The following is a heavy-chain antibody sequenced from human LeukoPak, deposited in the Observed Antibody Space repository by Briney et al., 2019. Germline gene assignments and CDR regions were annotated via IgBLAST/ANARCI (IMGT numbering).Heavy chain of an antibody. V-gene: IGHV4-30-4*07. J-gene: IGHJ4*02. CDR2: IYYSGST. CDR1: GGSISSGGYS. Sequence: PSETLSLTCAVSGGSISSGGYSWSWIRQPPGKGLEWIGYIYYSGSTYYNPSLKSRVTISVDTSKNQFSLKLSSVTAADTAVYYCARSPGWLDYFDYWGQGTLVTVSS. D-gene: IGHD5-12*01. CDR3: ARSPGWLDYFDY.